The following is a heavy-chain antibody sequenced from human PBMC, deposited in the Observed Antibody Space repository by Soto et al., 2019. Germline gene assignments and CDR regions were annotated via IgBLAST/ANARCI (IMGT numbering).Heavy chain of an antibody. Sequence: QVQLVQSGAEVKKPGSSVKVSCKASGGTFNSYALTWVRQAPGHGLEWMGGIIPIFRSTNYAQKFQGRVTITSSRSTSTAYMELSSLRADDTAVYYCARGLHPPYGSGLRSLYWDFELWGRGTLVTVSS. CDR3: ARGLHPPYGSGLRSLYWDFEL. D-gene: IGHD2-15*01. V-gene: IGHV1-69*06. CDR1: GGTFNSYA. J-gene: IGHJ2*01. CDR2: IIPIFRST.